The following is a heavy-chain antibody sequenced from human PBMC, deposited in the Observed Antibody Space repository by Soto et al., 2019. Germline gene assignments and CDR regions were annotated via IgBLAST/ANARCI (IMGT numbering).Heavy chain of an antibody. J-gene: IGHJ6*02. CDR1: GFTFSSYG. CDR3: AKVGASGWYVRRNYYYGMDV. CDR2: ISYDGSNK. D-gene: IGHD6-19*01. V-gene: IGHV3-30*18. Sequence: GGSLRLSCAASGFTFSSYGMHWVRQAPGKGLEWVAVISYDGSNKYYADSVKGRFTISRDNSKNTLYLQMNSLRAEDTAVYYCAKVGASGWYVRRNYYYGMDVWGQGTTVTVSS.